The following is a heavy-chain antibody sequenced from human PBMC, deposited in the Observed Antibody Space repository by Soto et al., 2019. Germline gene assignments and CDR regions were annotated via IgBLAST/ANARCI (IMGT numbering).Heavy chain of an antibody. D-gene: IGHD6-19*01. J-gene: IGHJ4*02. CDR1: GGTFSSDA. V-gene: IGHV1-69*13. CDR3: ARASGYVSGWYHDY. CDR2: LIPILGTT. Sequence: SVKVSCKXSGGTFSSDAVSWVRQAPGQGLEWMGGLIPILGTTHYAQKFQGRVTITADESTSTAYMELSSLRSDDTAVYYCARASGYVSGWYHDYWGQGTLVTVSS.